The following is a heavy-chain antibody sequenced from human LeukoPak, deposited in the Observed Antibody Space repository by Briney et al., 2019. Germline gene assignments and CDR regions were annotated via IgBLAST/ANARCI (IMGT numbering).Heavy chain of an antibody. J-gene: IGHJ4*02. V-gene: IGHV3-30*03. D-gene: IGHD4-17*01. CDR1: GFTFSSYV. CDR3: AGNADYGGYDY. CDR2: ISYDGTNK. Sequence: GRSLRLSCAASGFTFSSYVMHWVRQAPGKGLEWVAIISYDGTNKYYADSVKGLFTISRDNPKNTLYLQMNSLRAEDTAVYYCAGNADYGGYDYWGQGTLVTVSS.